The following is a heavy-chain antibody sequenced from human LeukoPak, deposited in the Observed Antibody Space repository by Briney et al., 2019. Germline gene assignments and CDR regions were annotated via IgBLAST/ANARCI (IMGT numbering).Heavy chain of an antibody. J-gene: IGHJ4*02. CDR2: ITGSGDST. Sequence: GGSLRLSCGASGFTFSTYAMSWVRQAPGKGLEWVSVITGSGDSTYYADSVKGRFTISRDNSKNTLYLQMNSLRAEDTAVYYCAKGSRVVPAAYCDYWGQGTLVTVSS. V-gene: IGHV3-23*01. CDR3: AKGSRVVPAAYCDY. CDR1: GFTFSTYA. D-gene: IGHD2-2*01.